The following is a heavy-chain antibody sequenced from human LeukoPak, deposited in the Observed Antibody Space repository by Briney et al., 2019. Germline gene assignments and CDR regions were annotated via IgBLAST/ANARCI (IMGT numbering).Heavy chain of an antibody. J-gene: IGHJ4*02. CDR3: ARHKYPSLLWFGEGIFDY. CDR2: IYYSGST. D-gene: IGHD3-10*01. CDR1: GGSISSSSYY. Sequence: PSETLSLTCTVSGGSISSSSYYWGWIRQPPGKGLEWIGSIYYSGSTYYNPSLKSRVTISVDTSKNQFSLKLSSVTAADTAVYYCARHKYPSLLWFGEGIFDYWGQGTLVTVSS. V-gene: IGHV4-39*01.